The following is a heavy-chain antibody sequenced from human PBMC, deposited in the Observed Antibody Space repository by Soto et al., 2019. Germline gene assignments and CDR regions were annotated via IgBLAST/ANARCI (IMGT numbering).Heavy chain of an antibody. D-gene: IGHD6-13*01. CDR2: IGTAGDT. V-gene: IGHV3-13*01. J-gene: IGHJ6*02. Sequence: EVQLVESGGLLVQPGGSLRLSCAASGFTFSSYDIHWVRQVSGKRLEWVSAIGTAGDTYYPGAVKGRFIISRENAKNSVYLQMNSLRVGDTAVYYCARGAYSITGFYYYAMDVGGQGTTVTVSS. CDR1: GFTFSSYD. CDR3: ARGAYSITGFYYYAMDV.